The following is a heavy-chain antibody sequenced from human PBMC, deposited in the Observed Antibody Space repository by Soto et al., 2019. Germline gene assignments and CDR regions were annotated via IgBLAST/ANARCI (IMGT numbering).Heavy chain of an antibody. CDR2: ISGSTSSII. CDR1: GFTLSSYG. V-gene: IGHV3-48*02. Sequence: EVQLVDSGGGLVRPGGSLRLSCAASGFTLSSYGMNWVRQAPGKGLEWVSYISGSTSSIIHYADSVKGRFTISRDNAKNSLYLQMNSLRDEDTAIYYCARNPEGLNNWFDPWGQGTLVTVSS. J-gene: IGHJ5*02. CDR3: ARNPEGLNNWFDP. D-gene: IGHD3-16*01.